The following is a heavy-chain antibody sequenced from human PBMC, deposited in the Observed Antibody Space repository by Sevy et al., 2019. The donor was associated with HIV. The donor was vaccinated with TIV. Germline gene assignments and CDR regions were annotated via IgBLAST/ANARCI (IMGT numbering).Heavy chain of an antibody. Sequence: GGSLRLSCAASGFTFRGYWMSWVRQAPGKGVQWVANIKQDGSKNEFVDSVKGRFTISRDNPKNSLYLQMNSLRAEDTAVYYCAREGAGGFDYWGQGTLVTVSS. J-gene: IGHJ4*02. CDR3: AREGAGGFDY. V-gene: IGHV3-7*01. D-gene: IGHD2-15*01. CDR2: IKQDGSKN. CDR1: GFTFRGYW.